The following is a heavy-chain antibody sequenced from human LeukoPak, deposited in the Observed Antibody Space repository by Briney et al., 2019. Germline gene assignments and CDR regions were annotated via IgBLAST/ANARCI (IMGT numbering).Heavy chain of an antibody. Sequence: GGSLRLSCAASGFTFSSYAMSWVRQAPGKGLEWVSAISGSGGSTYYADSVKGRFTISRDNSKNTLYLQMNSLRAEDTAVYYCAKPILYDSNGYPSYYFDYWGQGTLVTVSS. D-gene: IGHD3-22*01. CDR1: GFTFSSYA. J-gene: IGHJ4*02. V-gene: IGHV3-23*01. CDR3: AKPILYDSNGYPSYYFDY. CDR2: ISGSGGST.